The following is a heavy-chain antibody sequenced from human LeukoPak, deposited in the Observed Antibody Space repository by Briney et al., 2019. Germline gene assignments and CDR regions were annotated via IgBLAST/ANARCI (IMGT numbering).Heavy chain of an antibody. D-gene: IGHD3-16*01. Sequence: GASVKVSCKASGYTFTSYYMHWVRQAPGQGLGWLGTFNPSGGSTYYAQKFQGRVTMTRDTSTSTVYMELSSLRSEDTAVYYCAKGLHGGVGYGVDVWGQGTTVSVSS. CDR1: GYTFTSYY. J-gene: IGHJ6*02. CDR3: AKGLHGGVGYGVDV. CDR2: FNPSGGST. V-gene: IGHV1-46*01.